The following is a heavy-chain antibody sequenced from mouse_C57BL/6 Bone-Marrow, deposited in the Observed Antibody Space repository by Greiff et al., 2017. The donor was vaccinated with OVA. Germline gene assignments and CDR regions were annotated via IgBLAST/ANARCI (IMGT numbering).Heavy chain of an antibody. CDR1: GYAFTNYL. Sequence: QVQLQQSGAELVRPGPSVKVSCKASGYAFTNYLIEWVKQRPGQGLEWIGVINPGSGGTNYNEKFKGKATLTADKSSSTAYMQLSRLTSEDSAVYFCARRDYYGSSFYYFDYWGQGTTLTVSS. CDR2: INPGSGGT. J-gene: IGHJ2*01. V-gene: IGHV1-54*01. D-gene: IGHD1-1*01. CDR3: ARRDYYGSSFYYFDY.